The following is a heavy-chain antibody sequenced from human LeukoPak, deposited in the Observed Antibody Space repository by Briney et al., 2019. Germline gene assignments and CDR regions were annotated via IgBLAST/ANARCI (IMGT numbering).Heavy chain of an antibody. CDR3: ASASGWYWFDP. D-gene: IGHD6-19*01. V-gene: IGHV4-4*09. CDR2: IYTSGST. Sequence: SETLSLTCTVSGGSISNYYGSWIRQPPGKVLEWIGYIYTSGSTNYNPSLKSRVTISVDTSKNQFSLKLSSVTAADTAVYYCASASGWYWFDPWGQGTLVTVSS. J-gene: IGHJ5*02. CDR1: GGSISNYY.